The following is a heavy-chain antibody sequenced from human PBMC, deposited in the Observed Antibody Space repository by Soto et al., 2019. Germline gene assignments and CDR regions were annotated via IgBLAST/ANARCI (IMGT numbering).Heavy chain of an antibody. D-gene: IGHD3-10*01. Sequence: GSVKVACKASEYTFTIYDINWVRQATGQGLEWMGWMNPNSGNTGYAQKFQGRVTMTRNTSISTAYMELSSLRSEDPAVYYCARALGVRCPYVGYWGQGILATVYS. J-gene: IGHJ4*02. V-gene: IGHV1-8*01. CDR3: ARALGVRCPYVGY. CDR1: EYTFTIYD. CDR2: MNPNSGNT.